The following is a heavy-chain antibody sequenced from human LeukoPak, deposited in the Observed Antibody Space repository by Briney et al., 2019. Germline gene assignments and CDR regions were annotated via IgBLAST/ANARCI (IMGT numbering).Heavy chain of an antibody. J-gene: IGHJ5*02. CDR3: ATSLGVFPRFDP. CDR2: MFHSGSA. D-gene: IGHD2-8*01. CDR1: GGSISGYY. V-gene: IGHV4-59*01. Sequence: SETLSLTCTVSGGSISGYYWSWIRQTPGKGLEWIGYMFHSGSAKYNPSLESRVTISVDTSNNQFSLILRSVTSAHTAVYYCATSLGVFPRFDPWGQGILVTVSS.